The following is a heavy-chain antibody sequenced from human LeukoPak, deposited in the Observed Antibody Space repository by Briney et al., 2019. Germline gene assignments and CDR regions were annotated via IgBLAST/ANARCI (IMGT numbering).Heavy chain of an antibody. CDR1: GGSFSGFY. J-gene: IGHJ4*02. D-gene: IGHD2-8*01. CDR3: ARGVTATGVVDS. Sequence: PSETLSLTCAVYGGSFSGFYWSWIRQPPGKGLEWIGEINHSGSTNYNPSLKSRVTISVDTSKNQFSLKLSSVTAADTAVYYCARGVTATGVVDSWGQGTLVTVSS. CDR2: INHSGST. V-gene: IGHV4-34*01.